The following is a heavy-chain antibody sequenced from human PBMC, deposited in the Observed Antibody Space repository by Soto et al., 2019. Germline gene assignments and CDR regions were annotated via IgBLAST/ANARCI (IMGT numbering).Heavy chain of an antibody. D-gene: IGHD3-10*01. CDR3: ARAHTGVNRVFDY. V-gene: IGHV4-31*03. CDR1: GGSISSGGYY. Sequence: SETLSLTCTVSGGSISSGGYYWSWIRQHPGKGLEWIGYIYYSGSTYYNPSLKSRVTISVDTSKNQFSLKLSSVTAADTAVYYRARAHTGVNRVFDYWGQGTLVTVSS. CDR2: IYYSGST. J-gene: IGHJ4*02.